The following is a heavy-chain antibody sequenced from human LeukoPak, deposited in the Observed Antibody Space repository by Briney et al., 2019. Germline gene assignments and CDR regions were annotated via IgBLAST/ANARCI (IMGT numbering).Heavy chain of an antibody. V-gene: IGHV4-34*01. J-gene: IGHJ4*02. D-gene: IGHD6-13*01. CDR3: ARWAYSSSWYGVRYFDY. Sequence: PSETLSLTCAVYGGSFSGYYWSWIRQPPGKGLEWIGEINHSGSTNYNPSLKSRVTISVDTSKNQFSLKLSSVTAADTAVHYCARWAYSSSWYGVRYFDYWGQGTLVTVSS. CDR2: INHSGST. CDR1: GGSFSGYY.